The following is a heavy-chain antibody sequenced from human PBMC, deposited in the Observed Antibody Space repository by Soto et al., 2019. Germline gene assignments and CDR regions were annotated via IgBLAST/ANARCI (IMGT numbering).Heavy chain of an antibody. CDR2: IKSKTDGGTT. CDR3: TIGRTYYYYGMDV. CDR1: GFTFSNVW. J-gene: IGHJ6*02. Sequence: VFMRVCCGASGFTFSNVWMNWVRKTQGKGLEWVGRIKSKTDGGTTDYAAPVKGRFTISRDDSKNTLYLQMNSLKTEDTAVYYCTIGRTYYYYGMDVWGQGTTVTVSS. V-gene: IGHV3-15*07.